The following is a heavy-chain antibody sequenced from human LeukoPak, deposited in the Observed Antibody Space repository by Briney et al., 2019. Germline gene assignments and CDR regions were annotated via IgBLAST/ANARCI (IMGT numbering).Heavy chain of an antibody. CDR1: GFTFSSYS. CDR2: ISSSSSYI. Sequence: GGSLRLSCAASGFTFSSYSMNWVRQAPGKGLEWVSSISSSSSYIYYADSVKGRFTISRDNAQNSLYLQMSNLRVEDTALYYCARYGRNWDLDSWGQGTLVAVSS. J-gene: IGHJ4*02. V-gene: IGHV3-21*01. CDR3: ARYGRNWDLDS. D-gene: IGHD7-27*01.